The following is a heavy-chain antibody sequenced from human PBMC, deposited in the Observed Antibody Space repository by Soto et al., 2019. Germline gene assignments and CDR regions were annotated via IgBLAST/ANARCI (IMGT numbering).Heavy chain of an antibody. D-gene: IGHD3-3*01. V-gene: IGHV1-69*13. CDR3: ARGSEGLLGYYYYGMDV. J-gene: IGHJ6*02. Sequence: SVKVSCKASGGTFSSYAISWVRRAPGQGLEWMGGIIPIFGTANYAQKFQGRVTITADESTSTAYMELSSLRSEDTAVYYCARGSEGLLGYYYYGMDVWGQGTTVTVSS. CDR1: GGTFSSYA. CDR2: IIPIFGTA.